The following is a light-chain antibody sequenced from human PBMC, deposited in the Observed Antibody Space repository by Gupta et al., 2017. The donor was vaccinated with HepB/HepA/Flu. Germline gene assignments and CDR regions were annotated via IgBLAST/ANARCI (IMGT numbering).Light chain of an antibody. CDR3: QQYGNSRGT. CDR1: QSIIGSY. CDR2: GAS. J-gene: IGKJ4*01. Sequence: EIVLTQSPGTLSLSPGERATLSCRAIQSIIGSYLAWYQQKPGQAPRLLIYGASSRATGIPDRFSGSGSGTDFTLTISRREPEDCAVYYCQQYGNSRGTFGGGTKVEIK. V-gene: IGKV3-20*01.